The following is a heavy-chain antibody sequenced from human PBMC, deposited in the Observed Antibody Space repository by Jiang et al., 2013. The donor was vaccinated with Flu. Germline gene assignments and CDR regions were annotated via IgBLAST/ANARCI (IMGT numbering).Heavy chain of an antibody. CDR2: IYYSGST. CDR3: ARALGDHAFDI. D-gene: IGHD3-16*01. Sequence: GSGLVKPSETLSLTCTVSGGSISSSGYFWGWIRSPQGRGWSGLGSIYYSGSTYYNPSLKSRVTISVDTSKNQFSLKLSSVTAADTAVYYCARALGDHAFDIWGQGTMVTVSS. V-gene: IGHV4-39*07. J-gene: IGHJ3*02. CDR1: GGSISSSGYF.